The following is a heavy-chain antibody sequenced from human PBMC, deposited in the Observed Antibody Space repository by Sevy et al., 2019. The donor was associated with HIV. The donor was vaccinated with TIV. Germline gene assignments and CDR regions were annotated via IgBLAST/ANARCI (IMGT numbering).Heavy chain of an antibody. V-gene: IGHV3-74*01. CDR3: ARSSGSYFD. CDR2: INTDGSST. J-gene: IGHJ4*02. D-gene: IGHD3-10*01. CDR1: GFTFSSYW. Sequence: GGSLRLSCATSGFTFSSYWMHWVRQAPGKGLVWVSRINTDGSSTTYADSVKGRFTISRNNAENTLYLQMNRLRGEDTAVYYCARSSGSYFDWGQGTLVTVSS.